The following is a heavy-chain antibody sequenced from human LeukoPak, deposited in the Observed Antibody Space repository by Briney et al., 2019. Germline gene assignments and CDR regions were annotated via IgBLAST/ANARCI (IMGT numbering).Heavy chain of an antibody. CDR3: APPWAYYYGWGGGLDY. CDR1: GYTLTELS. J-gene: IGHJ4*02. CDR2: FDPEDGET. Sequence: GASVKVSCKVSGYTLTELSMHWVRQAPGKGLEWMGGFDPEDGETIYAQKFQGRVTMTEDTSTDTAYMELSSLRSEDTAVYYCAPPWAYYYGWGGGLDYWGQGTLVTVSS. V-gene: IGHV1-24*01. D-gene: IGHD3-10*01.